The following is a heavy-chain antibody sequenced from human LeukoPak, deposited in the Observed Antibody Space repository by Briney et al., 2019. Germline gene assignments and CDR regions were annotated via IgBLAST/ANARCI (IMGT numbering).Heavy chain of an antibody. J-gene: IGHJ4*02. CDR1: GFTFSSYE. CDR3: ARDGYKARGVDY. D-gene: IGHD5-24*01. V-gene: IGHV3-48*03. Sequence: PGGSLRLSCAASGFTFSSYEMNWVRQAPGKGLEWVSYISSSGSTIYYADSVKGRFTISRDNAKNSLYLQMNSLRAEDTAVYYCARDGYKARGVDYWGQGTLVTVSS. CDR2: ISSSGSTI.